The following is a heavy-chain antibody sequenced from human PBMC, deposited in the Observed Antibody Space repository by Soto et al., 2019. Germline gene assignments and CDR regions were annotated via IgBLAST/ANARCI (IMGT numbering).Heavy chain of an antibody. CDR1: GFSLSTSGVG. Sequence: SGPTLVNPTQTLTLTCTFSGFSLSTSGVGVGWIREPPGKALGWLALIYWDDDKRYSPSLKSRLTITKDTSKNQVVLTMTNMDPVDTATYYCAHNLIGYYYDSSGSNWFDPWGQGTLVTVSS. J-gene: IGHJ5*02. CDR3: AHNLIGYYYDSSGSNWFDP. V-gene: IGHV2-5*02. CDR2: IYWDDDK. D-gene: IGHD3-22*01.